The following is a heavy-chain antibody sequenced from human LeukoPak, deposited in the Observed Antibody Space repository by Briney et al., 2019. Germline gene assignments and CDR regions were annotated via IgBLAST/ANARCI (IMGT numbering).Heavy chain of an antibody. CDR1: GYTFRNYG. Sequence: GASVKVSCKTSGYTFRNYGISWVRQAPGQGLEWMGWVSAYHGNTSLAQKFQGRLTMTTDTSTSTAYMELRSLRSDDTAVYYCARDRRDYYDSSGYFDYWGQGTLVTVSS. CDR2: VSAYHGNT. CDR3: ARDRRDYYDSSGYFDY. D-gene: IGHD3-22*01. V-gene: IGHV1-18*01. J-gene: IGHJ4*02.